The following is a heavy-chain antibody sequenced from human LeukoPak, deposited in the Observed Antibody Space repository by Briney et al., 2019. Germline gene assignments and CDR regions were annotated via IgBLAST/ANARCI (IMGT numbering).Heavy chain of an antibody. J-gene: IGHJ5*02. Sequence: SETLSLTCAVSGGSISSGGYSWSWIRQPPGKGLEWIGYIYHSGSTYYSPSLKSRVTISVDRSKNQFSLKLSSVTAADTAVYYCARAQNYDILTGYNNWFDPWGQGTLVTVSS. CDR3: ARAQNYDILTGYNNWFDP. V-gene: IGHV4-30-2*01. D-gene: IGHD3-9*01. CDR2: IYHSGST. CDR1: GGSISSGGYS.